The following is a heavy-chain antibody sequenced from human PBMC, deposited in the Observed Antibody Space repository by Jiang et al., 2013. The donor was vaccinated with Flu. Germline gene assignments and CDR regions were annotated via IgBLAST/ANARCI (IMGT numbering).Heavy chain of an antibody. D-gene: IGHD3-22*01. J-gene: IGHJ5*02. CDR1: GYTFTGYY. V-gene: IGHV1-2*06. CDR2: INPNSGGT. CDR3: ARSYYDSSGPSIWFDP. Sequence: SGYTFTGYYMHWVRQAPGQGLEWMGRINPNSGGTNYAQKFQGRVTMTRDTSISTAYMELSRLRSDDTAVYYCARSYYDSSGPSIWFDPWGQGTLVTVSS.